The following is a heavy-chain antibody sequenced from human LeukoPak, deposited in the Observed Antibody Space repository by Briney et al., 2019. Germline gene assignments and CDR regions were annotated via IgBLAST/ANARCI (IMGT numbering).Heavy chain of an antibody. V-gene: IGHV3-23*01. Sequence: GGSLRLSCAASGFTFSSYAMSWVRQAPGKVLEWVSAISGSGGSTYYADSGKGRFTISRDNSKNTLYLQMNSLRAGDTAVYYCAKVDSSGYSGFDYWGQGTLVTVSS. D-gene: IGHD3-22*01. CDR2: ISGSGGST. CDR3: AKVDSSGYSGFDY. J-gene: IGHJ4*02. CDR1: GFTFSSYA.